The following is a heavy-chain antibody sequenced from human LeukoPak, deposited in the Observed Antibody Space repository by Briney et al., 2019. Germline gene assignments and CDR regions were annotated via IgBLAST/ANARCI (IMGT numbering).Heavy chain of an antibody. Sequence: SVKVSCKACGGTFSSYAISWVRQAPGQGLEWMGRIIPILGTANYAQKFQGRVTITTDESTSTAYMELSSLRSEDTAVYYCARGNGRVDYWGQGTLVTVSA. CDR1: GGTFSSYA. CDR3: ARGNGRVDY. V-gene: IGHV1-69*11. D-gene: IGHD4-11*01. CDR2: IIPILGTA. J-gene: IGHJ4*02.